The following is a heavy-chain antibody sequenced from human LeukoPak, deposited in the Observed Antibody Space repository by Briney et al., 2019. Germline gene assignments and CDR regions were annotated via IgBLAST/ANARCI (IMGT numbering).Heavy chain of an antibody. CDR1: GGSFSGYY. D-gene: IGHD3-22*01. CDR2: INHSGST. CDR3: ARGDSPSDYYDSSGSYFDY. J-gene: IGHJ4*02. V-gene: IGHV4-34*01. Sequence: KPSETLSLTCAVYGGSFSGYYWSWIRQPPGKGLEWIGEINHSGSTNYNPSLKSRVTISVDTSKNQFSLKLSSVTAADTAVYYCARGDSPSDYYDSSGSYFDYWGQGTLVTVSS.